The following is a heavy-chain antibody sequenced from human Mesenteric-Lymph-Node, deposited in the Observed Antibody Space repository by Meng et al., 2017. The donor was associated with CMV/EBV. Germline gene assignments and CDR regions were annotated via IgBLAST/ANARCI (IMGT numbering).Heavy chain of an antibody. V-gene: IGHV3-48*04. CDR1: GFVFSGYS. Sequence: ESLKISCAASGFVFSGYSMNWVRQAPGKGLEWVSYISSSGSPTYYADSVKGRFTISRDNAKNSLYLQMNSLRAEDTAVYYCARDVVSVWGQGTTVTVSS. J-gene: IGHJ6*02. CDR3: ARDVVSV. D-gene: IGHD2-21*01. CDR2: ISSSGSPT.